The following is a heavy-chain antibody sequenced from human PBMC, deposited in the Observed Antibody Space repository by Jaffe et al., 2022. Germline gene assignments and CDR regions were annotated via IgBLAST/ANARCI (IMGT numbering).Heavy chain of an antibody. Sequence: QVQLQESGPGLVKPSQTLSLTCTVSGGSISSGSYYWSWIRQPAGKGLEWIGRIYTSGSTNYNPSLKSRVTISVDTSKNQFSLKLSSVTAADTAVYYCARSSSNYYDSSGYYPWYFDYWGQGTLVTVSS. D-gene: IGHD3-22*01. V-gene: IGHV4-61*02. J-gene: IGHJ4*02. CDR3: ARSSSNYYDSSGYYPWYFDY. CDR1: GGSISSGSYY. CDR2: IYTSGST.